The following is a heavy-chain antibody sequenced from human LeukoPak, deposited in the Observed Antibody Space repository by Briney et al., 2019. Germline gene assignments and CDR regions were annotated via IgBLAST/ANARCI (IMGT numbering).Heavy chain of an antibody. Sequence: SDTLSLTCTVSSGSISSSSYYWGWIRQPPGKGLEWIGSIYYSGSTYYNPSLKSRVTISVDTSKNQFSLKLSSVTAADTAVYYCASPIPDYYYDSSGYEFRGQGTLVTVSS. J-gene: IGHJ4*02. V-gene: IGHV4-39*01. CDR3: ASPIPDYYYDSSGYEF. CDR2: IYYSGST. CDR1: SGSISSSSYY. D-gene: IGHD3-22*01.